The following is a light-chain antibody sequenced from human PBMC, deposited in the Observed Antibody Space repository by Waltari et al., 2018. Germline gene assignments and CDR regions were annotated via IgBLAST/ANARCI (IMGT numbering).Light chain of an antibody. CDR2: AAS. CDR3: QQRSNVLFA. Sequence: IQLTQSPSSLSASVGDRVTIPCRASQGISSYLAWYQQKPGKAPKLLIYAASTLQSGGPSRFSGSGSGTDFTLTISSLQPEDFATYYCQQRSNVLFAFGPGTKVDFK. CDR1: QGISSY. J-gene: IGKJ3*01. V-gene: IGKV1-9*01.